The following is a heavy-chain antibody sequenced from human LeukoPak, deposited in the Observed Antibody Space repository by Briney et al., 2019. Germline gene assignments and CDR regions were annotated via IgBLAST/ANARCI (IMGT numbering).Heavy chain of an antibody. D-gene: IGHD2-21*01. Sequence: GASVKVSCKASGGTFSSYAISWVRQAPGQGLEWMGGIIPIFGTANYAQKFQGRVTIATDESTSTAYMELSSLRSEDTAVYYCALKRYGGGYYYYYMDVWGKGTTVTVSS. CDR1: GGTFSSYA. CDR2: IIPIFGTA. CDR3: ALKRYGGGYYYYYMDV. V-gene: IGHV1-69*05. J-gene: IGHJ6*03.